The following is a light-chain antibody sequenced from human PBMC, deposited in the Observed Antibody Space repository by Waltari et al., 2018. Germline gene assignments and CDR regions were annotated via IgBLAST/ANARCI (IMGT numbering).Light chain of an antibody. Sequence: EIVLTQSPGTLSLSPGERATLSCRASQSVYTFLAWYQQKPGQPPRLLIYETSKRATGTPARFSGSGSETDFTLTISSLEPEDSAVYYCQQRANWPPLTVGGGTKVEI. CDR1: QSVYTF. J-gene: IGKJ4*01. CDR2: ETS. V-gene: IGKV3-11*01. CDR3: QQRANWPPLT.